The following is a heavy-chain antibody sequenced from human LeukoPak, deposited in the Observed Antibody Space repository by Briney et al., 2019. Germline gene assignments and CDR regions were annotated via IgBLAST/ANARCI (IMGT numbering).Heavy chain of an antibody. CDR3: ARDKGDTAMPGDY. CDR2: ISAYNGNT. D-gene: IGHD5-18*01. J-gene: IGHJ4*02. V-gene: IGHV1-18*01. Sequence: ISAYNGNTNYAQKLQGRVTMTTDTSTSTAYMELRSLRSDDTAVYYCARDKGDTAMPGDYWGQGTLVTVSS.